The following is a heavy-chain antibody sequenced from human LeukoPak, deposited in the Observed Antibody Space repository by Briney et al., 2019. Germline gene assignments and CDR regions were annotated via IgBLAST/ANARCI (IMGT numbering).Heavy chain of an antibody. CDR1: GGSISSYY. Sequence: SETLCLTCTVSGGSISSYYWSWIRQPAGKGLEWIGRIYSSGSTNYNPSLKSRVTVSVDTSKNQFSLKLSSVTAADTAVYYCARGPRSSDWYSIDYWGRGTMVTVSS. CDR3: ARGPRSSDWYSIDY. CDR2: IYSSGST. D-gene: IGHD6-19*01. V-gene: IGHV4-4*07. J-gene: IGHJ4*02.